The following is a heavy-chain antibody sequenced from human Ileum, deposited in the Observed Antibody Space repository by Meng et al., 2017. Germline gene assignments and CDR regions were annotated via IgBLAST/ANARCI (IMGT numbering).Heavy chain of an antibody. D-gene: IGHD6-13*01. CDR1: GLSLTSPGVG. CDR2: IYWNDAK. J-gene: IGHJ4*02. CDR3: AHSTMTTSWYLAYFDD. V-gene: IGHV2-5*01. Sequence: SGPTLVKPTQTLTLSCTFSGLSLTSPGVGVGWIRQPPAKALEWLAVIYWNDAKRYSPSLKSSLTITKDTSKNQVVLTMTNMDPVDTATYSCAHSTMTTSWYLAYFDDWGQGTLVTVS.